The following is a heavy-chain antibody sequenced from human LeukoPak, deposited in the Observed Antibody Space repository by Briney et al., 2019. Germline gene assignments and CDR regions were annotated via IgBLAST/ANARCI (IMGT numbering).Heavy chain of an antibody. CDR2: ITSRGEST. CDR3: ARDRPNYYGSDGHYYRRDGDY. V-gene: IGHV3-23*01. J-gene: IGHJ4*02. CDR1: GFTFSIYA. D-gene: IGHD3-22*01. Sequence: GGSLRLSCAASGFTFSIYAMSWVRQAPGKGVQWVSSITSRGESTWYVDSVKGRFTITRDNSENTLYLQMHSLRAEDTAVYYCARDRPNYYGSDGHYYRRDGDYWGRGTLVSVSS.